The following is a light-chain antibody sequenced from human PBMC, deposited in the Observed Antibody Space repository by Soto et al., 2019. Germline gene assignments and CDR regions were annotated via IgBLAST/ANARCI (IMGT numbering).Light chain of an antibody. CDR3: SSYAGSSNV. V-gene: IGLV2-11*01. CDR1: SVDVGAYDF. CDR2: VVS. J-gene: IGLJ1*01. Sequence: QSALTQPHSVSGSPGQSVTISCTGTSVDVGAYDFVSWYQQHPGKAPKLLIYVVSGRPSGVPDRFSGSKSGNAASLTISGLQAEDEADYYCSSYAGSSNVFGTGTKLTVL.